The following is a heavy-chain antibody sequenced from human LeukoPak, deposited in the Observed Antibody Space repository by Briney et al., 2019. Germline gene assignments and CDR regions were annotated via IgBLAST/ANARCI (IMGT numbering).Heavy chain of an antibody. CDR2: IYYSGST. CDR1: GDSISTSSYY. V-gene: IGHV4-39*07. D-gene: IGHD2-15*01. Sequence: SETLSLTCTVSGDSISTSSYYWGWIRQPPGKGLEWIGTIYYSGSTYYNPSLKSRVTISVDTSKNQFSLKLRSVTAADTAVYYCARQRGYCSGGSCYSWWFDPWGQGTLVTVSS. J-gene: IGHJ5*02. CDR3: ARQRGYCSGGSCYSWWFDP.